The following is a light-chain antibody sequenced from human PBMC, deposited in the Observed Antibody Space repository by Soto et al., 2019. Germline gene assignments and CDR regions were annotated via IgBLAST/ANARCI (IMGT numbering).Light chain of an antibody. CDR2: EVS. Sequence: QSALTQPPSASGSPGQSVTISCTGSSSDVGGYNYVSWYHQHPGKAPKLMMYEVSKRPPGVPDRLSGSKSGNTASLTVSGLQAEDEADYYCSSYGGSNTVVFGGGTKLTVL. V-gene: IGLV2-8*01. J-gene: IGLJ2*01. CDR3: SSYGGSNTVV. CDR1: SSDVGGYNY.